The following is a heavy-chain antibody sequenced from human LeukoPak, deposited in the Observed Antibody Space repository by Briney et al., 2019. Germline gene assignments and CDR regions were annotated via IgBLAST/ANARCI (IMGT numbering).Heavy chain of an antibody. CDR2: IYWADDK. Sequence: TGPTLGHPTQTPTLTCTFSGFSLSTSGVGEGWIRQPPGKAMEWLALIYWADDKRYTPSLKSRLTITKDTFKKQMVHTMTNMDPVDTATYYFAHSDDGGNKRSFDYWGQGTLVTVSS. V-gene: IGHV2-5*02. CDR1: GFSLSTSGVG. J-gene: IGHJ4*02. CDR3: AHSDDGGNKRSFDY. D-gene: IGHD4-23*01.